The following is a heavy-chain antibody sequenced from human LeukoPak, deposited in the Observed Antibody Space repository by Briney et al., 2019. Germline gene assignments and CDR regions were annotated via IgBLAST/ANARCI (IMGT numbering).Heavy chain of an antibody. CDR3: ARDQYSYAHAAH. Sequence: GGSLRLSCAASGFSFSTYGMTWVRQAPGKGLEWVSVISDSGGSTNYADSVKGRFTISRDNSKNTLHLQMNSLRAEDTAVYYCARDQYSYAHAAHWGQGTLVTVSS. V-gene: IGHV3-23*01. CDR1: GFSFSTYG. CDR2: ISDSGGST. D-gene: IGHD5-18*01. J-gene: IGHJ4*02.